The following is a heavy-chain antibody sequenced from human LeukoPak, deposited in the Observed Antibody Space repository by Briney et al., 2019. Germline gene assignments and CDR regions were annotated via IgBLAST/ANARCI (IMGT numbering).Heavy chain of an antibody. CDR2: TFYTGAT. D-gene: IGHD1-1*01. CDR3: AKRDRGGWLDP. V-gene: IGHV4-59*11. CDR1: DGSIRSHH. J-gene: IGHJ5*02. Sequence: SETLSLTRTVSDGSIRSHHWTWIRLASGKRLEWIGYTFYTGATYYNPSLRSRVTISIDTSKNQFSLKVTSVTTADTAVYYCAKRDRGGWLDPSVQGTLVTVSS.